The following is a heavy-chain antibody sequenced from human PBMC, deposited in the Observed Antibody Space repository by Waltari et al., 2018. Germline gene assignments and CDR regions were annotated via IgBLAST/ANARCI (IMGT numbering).Heavy chain of an antibody. V-gene: IGHV3-23*01. D-gene: IGHD3-16*01. CDR1: GLRFNNRA. Sequence: EVQLLESGGGLVQPGGSLPLSRVGSGLRFNNRAMTWVRQSPIKGLEWISGIDVTGSTTYYADSVRGRFTISRDNVKSTLTLQMNNLRADDTAVYYCAKPLGASDSWGRGTLVTVSS. CDR3: AKPLGASDS. CDR2: IDVTGSTT. J-gene: IGHJ4*02.